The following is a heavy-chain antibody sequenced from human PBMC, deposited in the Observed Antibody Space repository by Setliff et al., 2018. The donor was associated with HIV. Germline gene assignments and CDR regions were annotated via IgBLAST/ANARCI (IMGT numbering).Heavy chain of an antibody. Sequence: ASVKVSCTASGYTFTSYDISWVRQAPGQGLEWMCWISAYNGNTNYVQKLQGRVTMTTDTSTSTAYMELRSLRSDDTAVYYCAREIGDYYDSSGYYPPTDYYYGMDGLGQGTTVTVSS. CDR3: AREIGDYYDSSGYYPPTDYYYGMDG. CDR2: ISAYNGNT. CDR1: GYTFTSYD. V-gene: IGHV1-18*01. J-gene: IGHJ6*02. D-gene: IGHD3-22*01.